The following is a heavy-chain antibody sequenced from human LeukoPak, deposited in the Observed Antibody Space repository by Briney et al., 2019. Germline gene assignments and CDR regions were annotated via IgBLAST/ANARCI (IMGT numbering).Heavy chain of an antibody. V-gene: IGHV3-48*03. J-gene: IGHJ5*02. CDR3: ARDRGTYGGITIAA. Sequence: GGSLRLSCAASGFTFSSYEMNWVRQAPGKGLECVSYISSSGGTISYADSVKGRFTISRDNAKNALYLQMNSLRAEDTAFYYCARDRGTYGGITIAAWGQGTLVTVSS. D-gene: IGHD4-23*01. CDR1: GFTFSSYE. CDR2: ISSSGGTI.